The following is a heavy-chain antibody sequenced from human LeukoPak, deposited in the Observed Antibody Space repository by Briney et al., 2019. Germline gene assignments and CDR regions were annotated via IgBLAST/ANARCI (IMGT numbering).Heavy chain of an antibody. CDR2: INPNSGGT. D-gene: IGHD3-22*01. CDR1: GYTFTGYY. V-gene: IGHV1-2*02. J-gene: IGHJ4*02. CDR3: ARNSYYYDSSGYLGLGY. Sequence: GASVKVSCKASGYTFTGYYMHWVRQAPGQGLEWVGWINPNSGGTNYAQKFQGRVTMTRDTSISTAYMELSRLRPDDTAVYYCARNSYYYDSSGYLGLGYWGQGTLVTVSS.